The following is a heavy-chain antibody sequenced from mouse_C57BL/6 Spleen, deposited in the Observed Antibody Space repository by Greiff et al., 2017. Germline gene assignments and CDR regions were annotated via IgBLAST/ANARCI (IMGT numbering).Heavy chain of an antibody. CDR3: ARRYYGSLFDY. J-gene: IGHJ2*01. CDR2: ISDGGSYT. V-gene: IGHV5-4*03. Sequence: EVQGVESGGGLVKPGGSLKLSCAASGFTFSSYAMSWVRQTPEKRLEWVATISDGGSYTYYPDNVKGRFTISRDNAKNNLYLQMSHLKSEDTAMYYCARRYYGSLFDYWGQGTTLTVSS. D-gene: IGHD1-1*01. CDR1: GFTFSSYA.